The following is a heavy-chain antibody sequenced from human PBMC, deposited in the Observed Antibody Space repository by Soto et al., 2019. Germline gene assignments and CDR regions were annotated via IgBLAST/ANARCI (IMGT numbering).Heavy chain of an antibody. D-gene: IGHD2-15*01. CDR2: VIGNGGNT. CDR1: GGSFSSYT. J-gene: IGHJ5*02. Sequence: XGSLILSCVASGGSFSSYTMNWVRAAPGKGLEWVSGVIGNGGNTYYADSVKGRFSISRDNSKNTLYLQLNSLRAEDTAIYYCAKARMGASGWFDHSGQGTPSTVSS. CDR3: AKARMGASGWFDH. V-gene: IGHV3-23*01.